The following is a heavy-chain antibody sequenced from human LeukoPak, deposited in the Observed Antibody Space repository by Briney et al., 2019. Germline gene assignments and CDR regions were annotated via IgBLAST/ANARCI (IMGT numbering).Heavy chain of an antibody. Sequence: PQTLSLTCTVSGGSISSGDYYWSWIRQPPGKGLEWIGYIYYTGHTYYNPSLESRVTISVDTSKNQFSLKLSSVTAADTAVYYCARDRLSVGKFRHDAFDIWGQGTMVTVSS. CDR1: GGSISSGDYY. V-gene: IGHV4-30-4*01. J-gene: IGHJ3*02. D-gene: IGHD3-10*01. CDR2: IYYTGHT. CDR3: ARDRLSVGKFRHDAFDI.